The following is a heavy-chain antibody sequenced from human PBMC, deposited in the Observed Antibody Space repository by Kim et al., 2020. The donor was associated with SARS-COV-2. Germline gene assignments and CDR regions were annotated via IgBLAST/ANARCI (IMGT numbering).Heavy chain of an antibody. CDR2: IYYSGST. V-gene: IGHV4-31*03. CDR3: ARDGVRGVITNDAFDI. J-gene: IGHJ3*02. CDR1: GGSISSGGYY. D-gene: IGHD3-10*01. Sequence: SETLSLTCTVSGGSISSGGYYWSWIRQHPGKGLEWIGYIYYSGSTYYNPSLKSRVTISVDTSKNQFSLKLSSVTAADTAVYYCARDGVRGVITNDAFDIWGQGKMVTVSS.